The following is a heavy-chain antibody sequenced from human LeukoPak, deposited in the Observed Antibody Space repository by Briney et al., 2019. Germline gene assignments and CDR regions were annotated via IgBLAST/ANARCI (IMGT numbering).Heavy chain of an antibody. V-gene: IGHV4-34*01. J-gene: IGHJ4*02. D-gene: IGHD3-10*01. CDR2: INHSGST. Sequence: SETLSLTCAVYGGSFSGYYWSWIRQPPGKGLEWIGEINHSGSTNYNPSLKSRVTISVDTSKNQFSLKLSSVTAADTAVYYCAAYYYGSGSYSQYFDYWGQGTLVTVSS. CDR3: AAYYYGSGSYSQYFDY. CDR1: GGSFSGYY.